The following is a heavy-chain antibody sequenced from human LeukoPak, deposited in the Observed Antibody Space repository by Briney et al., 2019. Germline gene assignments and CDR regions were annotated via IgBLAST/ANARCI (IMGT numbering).Heavy chain of an antibody. Sequence: SETLSLTCTVSGGSISSGGYYWSWIRQHPGKGLEWIGYIYYSESTYYNPSLKSRVTISVDTSKNQFSLKLSSVTAADTAVYYCARVSTDTFGGVIVIVGFDYWGQGTLVTVSS. V-gene: IGHV4-31*03. J-gene: IGHJ4*02. D-gene: IGHD3-16*02. CDR2: IYYSEST. CDR1: GGSISSGGYY. CDR3: ARVSTDTFGGVIVIVGFDY.